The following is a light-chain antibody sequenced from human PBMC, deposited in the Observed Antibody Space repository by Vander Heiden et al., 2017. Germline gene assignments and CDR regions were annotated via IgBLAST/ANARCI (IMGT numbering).Light chain of an antibody. CDR3: QQNYSFPIT. J-gene: IGKJ5*01. V-gene: IGKV1D-8*01. CDR2: AAT. CDR1: QGISRY. Sequence: VIWMTQPPPLLSSSSGDRSTISCRMSQGISRYFAWYQQQTRNAPELLIYAATTLQSGVTSRFSGTGSETDFTITISQLQSEAFASCYCQQNYSFPITFGRGTRLEIK.